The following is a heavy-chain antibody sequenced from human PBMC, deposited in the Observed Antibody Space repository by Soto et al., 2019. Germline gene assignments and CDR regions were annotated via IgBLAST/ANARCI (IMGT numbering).Heavy chain of an antibody. CDR3: AREGCSGGSCYWLDP. CDR1: GYTFTGYY. J-gene: IGHJ5*02. D-gene: IGHD2-15*01. CDR2: INPNSGGT. Sequence: ASVKVSCKASGYTFTGYYMHWVRQAPGQGLEWMGWINPNSGGTNYAQKFQGRVTMTRDTSISTAYMELSRLRSDDTAVYYCAREGCSGGSCYWLDPWGQGTMVTVYS. V-gene: IGHV1-2*02.